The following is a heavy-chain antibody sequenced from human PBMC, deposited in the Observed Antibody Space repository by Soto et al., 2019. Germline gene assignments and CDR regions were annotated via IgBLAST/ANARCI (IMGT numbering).Heavy chain of an antibody. CDR2: ISSSSSYI. V-gene: IGHV3-21*01. CDR1: GFTFSSYS. J-gene: IGHJ3*02. D-gene: IGHD3-10*01. CDR3: ARDPDSLYYYGSWSYYNVGAVYDAFDI. Sequence: EVQLVESGGGLVKPGGSLRLSCAASGFTFSSYSMNWVRQAPGKGLEWVSSISSSSSYIYYADSVKGRFTISRDNAKNSLYLQMNSLRAADTAVYYCARDPDSLYYYGSWSYYNVGAVYDAFDIWGQGTMVTVSS.